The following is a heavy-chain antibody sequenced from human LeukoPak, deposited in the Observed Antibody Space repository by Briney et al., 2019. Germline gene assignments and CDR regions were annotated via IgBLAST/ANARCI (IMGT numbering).Heavy chain of an antibody. CDR3: AKSKTPYCSSTNCLMFDY. CDR1: GFTFSSYA. D-gene: IGHD2-2*01. V-gene: IGHV3-23*01. CDR2: ISGSGGGST. J-gene: IGHJ4*02. Sequence: GGSLRLSCAASGFTFSSYAMGWVRQAPGKGLEWVSGISGSGGGSTYDADSVKGRFTISRDNSKNTLYLQMNSLRAEDTAVYYCAKSKTPYCSSTNCLMFDYWGQGALVTVSS.